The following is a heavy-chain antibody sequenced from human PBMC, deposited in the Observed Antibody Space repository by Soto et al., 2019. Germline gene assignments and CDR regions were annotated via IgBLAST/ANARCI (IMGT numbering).Heavy chain of an antibody. V-gene: IGHV3-23*01. D-gene: IGHD5-18*01. CDR2: ISGSGGST. CDR1: GFTFSSYA. J-gene: IGHJ6*02. Sequence: GGSLRLSCAASGFTFSSYAMSWVRQAPGKGLEWVSAISGSGGSTYYADSVKGRFTISRDNSKNTLYLQMNSLRAEDTAVYYCAISGYSYEIFGMDVWGQGTTVTVSS. CDR3: AISGYSYEIFGMDV.